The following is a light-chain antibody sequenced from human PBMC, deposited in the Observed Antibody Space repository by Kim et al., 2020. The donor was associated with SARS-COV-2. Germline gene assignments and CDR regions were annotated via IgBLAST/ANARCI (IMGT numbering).Light chain of an antibody. CDR3: SSYAGSNNLV. J-gene: IGLJ2*01. Sequence: GQSVTSTSTGTSSDVGCYNYVSWHQQHPSKAPKLMIYEVSKRPSGVPDRFSGSKSGNTASLTVYVLQAEDEADYYCSSYAGSNNLVFGGGTQLTVL. V-gene: IGLV2-8*01. CDR2: EVS. CDR1: SSDVGCYNY.